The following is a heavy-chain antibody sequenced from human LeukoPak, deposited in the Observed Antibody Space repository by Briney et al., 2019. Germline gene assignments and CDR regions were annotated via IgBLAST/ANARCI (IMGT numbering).Heavy chain of an antibody. V-gene: IGHV4-39*01. J-gene: IGHJ6*03. CDR1: GTSINNGYSH. CDR2: VYYKGDA. CDR3: ARHCAVPAAMEYYYYYMDV. Sequence: SETLSLTCTVSGTSINNGYSHWGWIRQPPGKDLEWIGTVYYKGDAYYNPSLKSRVTILLDTSKNQFSLKLSSVTAADTAVYYCARHCAVPAAMEYYYYYMDVWGKGTTVTVSS. D-gene: IGHD2-2*01.